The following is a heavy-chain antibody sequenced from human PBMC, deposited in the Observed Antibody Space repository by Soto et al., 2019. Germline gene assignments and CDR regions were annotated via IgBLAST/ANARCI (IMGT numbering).Heavy chain of an antibody. J-gene: IGHJ3*02. CDR2: INPNSGGT. V-gene: IGHV1-2*04. Sequence: ASVKVFCKASGYTFTGYYMHWVRQAPGQGLEWMGWINPNSGGTNYAQKFQGWVTMTRDTSISTAYMELSRLRSDDTAVYYCAREGKSSAFGAFDIWGQGTMVTVSS. D-gene: IGHD6-19*01. CDR3: AREGKSSAFGAFDI. CDR1: GYTFTGYY.